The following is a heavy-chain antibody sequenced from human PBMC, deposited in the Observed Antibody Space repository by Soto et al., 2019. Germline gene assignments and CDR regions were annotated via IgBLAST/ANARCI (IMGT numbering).Heavy chain of an antibody. D-gene: IGHD2-15*01. J-gene: IGHJ4*02. CDR2: INHSGST. CDR1: GGSFSGYY. CDR3: AISYCSGRSCHFDY. V-gene: IGHV4-34*01. Sequence: SETLSLTCAVYGGSFSGYYWSWIRQPPGKGLEWIGEINHSGSTNYNPSLKSRVTISVDMSKNQFSLKLSSVTAADTAVYYCAISYCSGRSCHFDYWGQGTLVTVSS.